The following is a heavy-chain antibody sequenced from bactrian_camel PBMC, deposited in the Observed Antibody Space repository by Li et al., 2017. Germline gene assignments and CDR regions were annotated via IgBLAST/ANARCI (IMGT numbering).Heavy chain of an antibody. J-gene: IGHJ4*01. CDR2: IRRSGGET. D-gene: IGHD3*01. CDR3: AAARTCVKRMVNGTAIPRLYPFDFTE. Sequence: HVQLVESGGGSVETGGSLRLSCVVSGHSRGSNCVGWYRLPPGRAPAEREGIAAIRRSGGETWYAGSMKARFTISQDSARNTVYLQMNNLQPEDTAMYYCAAARTCVKRMVNGTAIPRLYPFDFTEWGQGTQVTVS. CDR1: GHSRGSNC. V-gene: IGHV3-3*01.